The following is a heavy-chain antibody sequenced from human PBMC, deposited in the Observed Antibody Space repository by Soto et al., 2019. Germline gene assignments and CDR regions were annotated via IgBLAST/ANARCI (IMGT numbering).Heavy chain of an antibody. Sequence: GGSLRLSCAASGFTFSSYWMSWVRQAPGKGLEWVANIKQDGSEKYYVDSVKGRFTISRDNAKNSLYLQMNSLRAEDTAVYYCARVMVVENYDFRSGYYDSSYYGMDVWGQGTTVTVSS. V-gene: IGHV3-7*01. J-gene: IGHJ6*02. CDR3: ARVMVVENYDFRSGYYDSSYYGMDV. D-gene: IGHD3-3*01. CDR1: GFTFSSYW. CDR2: IKQDGSEK.